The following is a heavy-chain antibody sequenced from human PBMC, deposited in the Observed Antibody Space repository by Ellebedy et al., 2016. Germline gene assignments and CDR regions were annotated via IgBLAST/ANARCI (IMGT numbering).Heavy chain of an antibody. Sequence: GESLKISXAASGFTFSSYGMHWVRQAPGKGLEWVAVIWYDGSNKYYADSVKGRFTISRDNSKSTLYLQMNGLRAEDSAIYYCAKDQNQSAWYGWFDSWGQGALVTVSS. CDR2: IWYDGSNK. D-gene: IGHD6-19*01. V-gene: IGHV3-33*06. J-gene: IGHJ5*01. CDR3: AKDQNQSAWYGWFDS. CDR1: GFTFSSYG.